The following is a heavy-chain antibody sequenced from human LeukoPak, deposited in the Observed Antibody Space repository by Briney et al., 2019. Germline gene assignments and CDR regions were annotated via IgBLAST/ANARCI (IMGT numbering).Heavy chain of an antibody. V-gene: IGHV4-34*01. CDR1: GGSFSRYY. D-gene: IGHD6-19*01. Sequence: SETLSLTCAVYGGSFSRYYWSWIRQPPGKGLEWIGEINHSGSTNYNPSLKSRVTISVDTSKNQFSLKLSSVTAADTAVYYCARGSAPNSSGWYVYWGQGTLVTVSS. J-gene: IGHJ4*02. CDR3: ARGSAPNSSGWYVY. CDR2: INHSGST.